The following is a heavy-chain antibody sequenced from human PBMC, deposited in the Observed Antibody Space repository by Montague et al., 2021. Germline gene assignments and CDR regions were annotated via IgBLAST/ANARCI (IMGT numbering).Heavy chain of an antibody. CDR3: AREGVGDLLFSFDS. V-gene: IGHV6-1*01. D-gene: IGHD3-10*01. Sequence: CAISRDSVSNNNAAWNWIRESPSRGLEWLGGTYYRSTWYTDYAVSVKGRIAINPDTSKNQFSLQLNSVTPEDTAVYYCAREGVGDLLFSFDSWGQGTLVTVSS. CDR1: RDSVSNNNAA. CDR2: TYYRSTWYT. J-gene: IGHJ4*02.